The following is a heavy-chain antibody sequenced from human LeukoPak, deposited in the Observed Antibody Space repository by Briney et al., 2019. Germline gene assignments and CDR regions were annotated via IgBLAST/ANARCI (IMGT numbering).Heavy chain of an antibody. V-gene: IGHV1-18*01. CDR1: DYTFTSYG. Sequence: GASVKVSCKASDYTFTSYGINWVRQAPGQGLEWMGSISAYSGNTNYAQNLQGRVTMTTDTSTSTAYMELRSLRSDDTAVYYCARDSLPTRIVVVAAPYPFDPWGQGTLVTVSS. CDR3: ARDSLPTRIVVVAAPYPFDP. D-gene: IGHD2-15*01. J-gene: IGHJ5*02. CDR2: ISAYSGNT.